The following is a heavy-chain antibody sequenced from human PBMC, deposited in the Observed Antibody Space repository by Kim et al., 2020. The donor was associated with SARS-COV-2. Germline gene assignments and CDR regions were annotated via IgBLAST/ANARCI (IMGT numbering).Heavy chain of an antibody. V-gene: IGHV4-39*01. CDR3: ARRRYDYWSASADEFDY. Sequence: ETLSLTCNVSGASVITSQYYWAWSRQPPGKGLEWIAILYFGGSTFYNSALKSRVTISVDASKSQFSLTLSSVTVADTAVYYCARRRYDYWSASADEFDYWGQGTLVTVSS. D-gene: IGHD5-12*01. CDR1: GASVITSQYY. J-gene: IGHJ4*02. CDR2: LYFGGST.